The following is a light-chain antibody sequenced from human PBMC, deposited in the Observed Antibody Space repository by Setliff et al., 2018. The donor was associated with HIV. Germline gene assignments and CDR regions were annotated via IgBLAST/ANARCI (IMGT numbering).Light chain of an antibody. CDR3: CSYAGTYTYV. V-gene: IGLV2-11*01. CDR2: DVS. Sequence: QSALTQPRSVSGSPGQSVTFSCTGSSSDVGAYNYVSWYQQHPGKAPKLIIYDVSKRPSGVPDRFSGSKSGDTASLTISGLQSDDEADYYCCSYAGTYTYVFGTGTKGTVL. CDR1: SSDVGAYNY. J-gene: IGLJ1*01.